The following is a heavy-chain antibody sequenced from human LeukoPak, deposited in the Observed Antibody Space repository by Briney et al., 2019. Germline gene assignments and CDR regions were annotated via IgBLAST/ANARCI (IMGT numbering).Heavy chain of an antibody. D-gene: IGHD3-3*01. CDR2: IYTSGST. CDR1: GGSISSYY. V-gene: IGHV4-4*07. J-gene: IGHJ4*02. Sequence: SETLSLTCTVSGGSISSYYWSWIRQPAGKGLEWIGRIYTSGSTNYNPSLKSRVTMSVDSSKNQFSLKLSSVTAADTAVYYCARDNYDFWSGSPFDYWGQGTLVTVSS. CDR3: ARDNYDFWSGSPFDY.